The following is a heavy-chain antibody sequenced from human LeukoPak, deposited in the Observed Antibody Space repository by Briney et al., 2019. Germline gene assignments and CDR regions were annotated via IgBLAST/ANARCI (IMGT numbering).Heavy chain of an antibody. J-gene: IGHJ6*02. Sequence: GRSLRLSCTASGFTFGDYPMSWVRQAPGKGLQWIGFIRIKVYGGTTEYAASVNGRFTFSRDDSKTIAYLQMDSLRTEDTAVYYCVKGGENYYNGMDVWGQGTRVTVSS. CDR3: VKGGENYYNGMDV. CDR2: IRIKVYGGTT. D-gene: IGHD1-26*01. V-gene: IGHV3-49*04. CDR1: GFTFGDYP.